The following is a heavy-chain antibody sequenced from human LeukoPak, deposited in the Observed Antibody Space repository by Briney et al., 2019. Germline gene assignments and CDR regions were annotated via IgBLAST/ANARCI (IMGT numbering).Heavy chain of an antibody. CDR2: ISGSGTGT. J-gene: IGHJ4*02. CDR1: GFGFSTHD. Sequence: PGGSLRLSCAASGFGFSTHDMSWGRQVPGKGPEWVSSISGSGTGTYYTDSVKGRFTTSRDTSKNTLYLQMDNLRVEDTAVYYCVKGFHFDWWGQGTLVIVSS. CDR3: VKGFHFDW. V-gene: IGHV3-23*01.